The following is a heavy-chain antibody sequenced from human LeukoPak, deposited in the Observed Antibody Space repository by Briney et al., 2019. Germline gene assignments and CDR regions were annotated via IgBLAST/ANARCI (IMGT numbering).Heavy chain of an antibody. CDR3: ARDASRDGYNWEFDY. J-gene: IGHJ4*02. CDR1: GFTVSSNY. Sequence: GGSLRLSCAASGFTVSSNYMSWVRQAPGKGLEWVSVIYSGGSTYYADSVKGRFTISRDNSKNTLYLQMNSLRAEDTAVYYCARDASRDGYNWEFDYWGQGTLVTVSS. CDR2: IYSGGST. V-gene: IGHV3-53*01. D-gene: IGHD5-24*01.